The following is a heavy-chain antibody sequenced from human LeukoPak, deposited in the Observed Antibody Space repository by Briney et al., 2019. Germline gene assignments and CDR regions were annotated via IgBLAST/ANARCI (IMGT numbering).Heavy chain of an antibody. V-gene: IGHV3-9*01. CDR1: GFTFDDYA. J-gene: IGHJ4*02. D-gene: IGHD6-6*01. CDR3: AKDKGPAARLTFDY. CDR2: TSWNSGSI. Sequence: PGGSLRLSCAASGFTFDDYAMHWVRQAPGKGLEWVSGTSWNSGSIGYADSVKGRFTISRDNAKNSLYLQMNSLRAEDTALYYCAKDKGPAARLTFDYWGQGTLVTVSS.